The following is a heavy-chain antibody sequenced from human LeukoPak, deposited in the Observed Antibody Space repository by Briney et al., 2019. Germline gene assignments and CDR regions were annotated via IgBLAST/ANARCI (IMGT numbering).Heavy chain of an antibody. CDR3: ARRRIAAAGEDAFDI. CDR1: GGSISSGSYY. V-gene: IGHV4-61*02. D-gene: IGHD6-13*01. CDR2: IYTSGST. J-gene: IGHJ3*02. Sequence: PSQTLSLTCTVSGGSISSGSYYWSWLRQPAGKGLEWIGRIYTSGSTNYNPSLKSRVTISVDTSKNQFSLKLSSVTAADTAVYYCARRRIAAAGEDAFDIWGQGTMVTVSS.